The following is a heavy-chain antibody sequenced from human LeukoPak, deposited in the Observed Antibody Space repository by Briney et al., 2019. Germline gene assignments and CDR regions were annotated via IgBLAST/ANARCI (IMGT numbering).Heavy chain of an antibody. J-gene: IGHJ4*02. CDR3: ARRSRDGSYFDY. Sequence: SQTLSLTCTVSGGSISSGGYSWSWIRQHPGKGLEWIGYIYYSGSTYYNPSLKSRVTISVDTSKNQFSLKLSSVTAADTAVYYCARRSRDGSYFDYWGQGTLVTVSS. D-gene: IGHD5-24*01. CDR1: GGSISSGGYS. V-gene: IGHV4-31*03. CDR2: IYYSGST.